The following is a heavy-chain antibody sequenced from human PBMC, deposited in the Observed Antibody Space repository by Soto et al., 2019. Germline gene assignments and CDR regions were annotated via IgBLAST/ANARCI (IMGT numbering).Heavy chain of an antibody. CDR2: INHSGST. CDR1: GGSFSGYY. V-gene: IGHV4-34*01. CDR3: ASIERTGSGYPYYFDY. Sequence: QVQLQQWGAGLLKPSETLSLTCAVYGGSFSGYYWSWIRQPPGKGLEWIGEINHSGSTNYNPSLKSRATISVDASKNQFSLKLSSVTAADTAVYYCASIERTGSGYPYYFDYWGQGTLVTVSS. J-gene: IGHJ4*02. D-gene: IGHD3-22*01.